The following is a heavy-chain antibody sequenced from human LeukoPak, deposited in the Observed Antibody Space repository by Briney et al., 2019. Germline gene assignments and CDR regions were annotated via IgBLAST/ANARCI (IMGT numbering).Heavy chain of an antibody. V-gene: IGHV3-48*04. J-gene: IGHJ4*02. D-gene: IGHD6-13*01. CDR2: ISSSSSTI. Sequence: GGSLRLSCAASGFTFSSYGMTWVRQAPGKGLEWVSYISSSSSTIYYADSVKGRFTISRDNAKNSLYLQMNSLRAEDTAVYYCAREGSSSWYRGRLDYWGQGTLVTVSS. CDR1: GFTFSSYG. CDR3: AREGSSSWYRGRLDY.